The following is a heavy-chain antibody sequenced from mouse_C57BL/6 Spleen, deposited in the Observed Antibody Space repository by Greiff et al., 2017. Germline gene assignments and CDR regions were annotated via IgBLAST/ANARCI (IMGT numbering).Heavy chain of an antibody. CDR3: ARRYGNYGYYFDV. D-gene: IGHD2-1*01. CDR1: GYTFTDYY. V-gene: IGHV1-19*01. J-gene: IGHJ1*03. CDR2: INPDNGGT. Sequence: EVQLQQSGPVLVKPGASVKMSCKASGYTFTDYYMNWVKQSHGQSLEWIGVINPDNGGTSYNQKFKGKATLTVDKSSSTAYMELNSLTSEESAVYYCARRYGNYGYYFDVWGTGTTVTVSS.